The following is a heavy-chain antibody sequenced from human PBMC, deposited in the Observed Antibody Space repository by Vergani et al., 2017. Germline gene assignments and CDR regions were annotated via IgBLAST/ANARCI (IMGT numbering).Heavy chain of an antibody. CDR2: ISRSSSTI. CDR1: GFTFSSYS. V-gene: IGHV3-48*01. Sequence: EVQLVESGGGLVQPGGSLRLSCAASGFTFSSYSMNWVRQAPGKGLEWVSYISRSSSTIYYADSVKGRFTISRDNAKNSLYLQMNSLRAEDTAVYYCARDWSIAAAGSAFDIWGQGTMVTVSS. J-gene: IGHJ3*02. D-gene: IGHD6-13*01. CDR3: ARDWSIAAAGSAFDI.